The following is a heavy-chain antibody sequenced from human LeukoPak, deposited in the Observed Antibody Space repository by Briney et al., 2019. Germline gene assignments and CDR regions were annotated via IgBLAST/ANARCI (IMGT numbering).Heavy chain of an antibody. CDR3: ARRYTSSPYFFDY. CDR1: GFTVSSNY. CDR2: IYTGGST. Sequence: GGSLRLSCAASGFTVSSNYMSWVRQAPGKGLEWVSIIYTGGSTYYADSVKGRFTISRGNSKNTVYLQMNSLRAEDTGVYYCARRYTSSPYFFDYWGQGTLVTVSS. V-gene: IGHV3-53*01. D-gene: IGHD6-13*01. J-gene: IGHJ4*02.